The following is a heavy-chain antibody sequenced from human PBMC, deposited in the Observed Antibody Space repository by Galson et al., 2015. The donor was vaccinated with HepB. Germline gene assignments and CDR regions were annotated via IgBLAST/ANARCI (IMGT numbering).Heavy chain of an antibody. Sequence: SLRLSCAASGFTFSSYSLIWVRQAPGKGLEWVANINQDGSAKYYVDSVKGRFTISRDNAKNSLYLQMNSLRAEDTAVYYCARVRDGYNWGDYWGQGTLVTV. CDR1: GFTFSSYS. CDR2: INQDGSAK. D-gene: IGHD5-24*01. CDR3: ARVRDGYNWGDY. J-gene: IGHJ4*02. V-gene: IGHV3-7*01.